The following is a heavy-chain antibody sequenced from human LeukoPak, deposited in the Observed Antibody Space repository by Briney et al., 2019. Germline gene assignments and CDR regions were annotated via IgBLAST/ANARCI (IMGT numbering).Heavy chain of an antibody. D-gene: IGHD5-18*01. Sequence: ATVKVSCKASGYTFTSYAMHWVRQAPGQRLEWMGWINAGNGNTKYSQKFQGRVTITRDTSASTAYMELSSLRSEDTAVYYCARDWPFTANAPNIDYWGQGTLVTVSS. CDR1: GYTFTSYA. V-gene: IGHV1-3*01. CDR3: ARDWPFTANAPNIDY. CDR2: INAGNGNT. J-gene: IGHJ4*02.